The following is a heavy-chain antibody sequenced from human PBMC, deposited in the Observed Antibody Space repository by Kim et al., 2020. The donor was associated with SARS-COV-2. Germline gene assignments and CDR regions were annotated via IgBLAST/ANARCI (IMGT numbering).Heavy chain of an antibody. Sequence: ASVKVSCKASGYTFTSYAMNWVRQAPGQGLEWMGWINTNTGNPTYAQGFTGRFVFSLYTSVSTAYLQISSLKAEDTAVYYCAREEYSSSSAPFDYWGQGTLVTVSS. CDR1: GYTFTSYA. J-gene: IGHJ4*02. D-gene: IGHD6-6*01. V-gene: IGHV7-4-1*02. CDR3: AREEYSSSSAPFDY. CDR2: INTNTGNP.